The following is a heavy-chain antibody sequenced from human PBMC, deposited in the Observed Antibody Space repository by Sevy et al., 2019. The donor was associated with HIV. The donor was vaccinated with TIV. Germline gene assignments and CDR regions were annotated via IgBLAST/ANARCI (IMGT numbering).Heavy chain of an antibody. D-gene: IGHD2-2*01. V-gene: IGHV1-46*03. CDR1: GYTFTSYY. Sequence: ASVKVSCKASGYTFTSYYMHWVRQAPGQGLEWMGIINPSGGSTSYAQKFQGRVTMTRDTSTSTVYMELGSLRSEDTAVYYCARGEGGYCSSTSCYGVFSPGYYDFWSGYYHYWGQGTLVTVSS. CDR3: ARGEGGYCSSTSCYGVFSPGYYDFWSGYYHY. J-gene: IGHJ4*02. CDR2: INPSGGST.